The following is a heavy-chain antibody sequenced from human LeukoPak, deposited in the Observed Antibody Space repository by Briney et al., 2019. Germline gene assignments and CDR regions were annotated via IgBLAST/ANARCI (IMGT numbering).Heavy chain of an antibody. J-gene: IGHJ4*02. CDR1: VYSFTDYY. V-gene: IGHV1-2*06. D-gene: IGHD3-10*01. Sequence: ASVKVSCKASVYSFTDYYMHWVRQAPGQGLEWMGRICPRSGDTSYAQQFQGRVSMTRETSINTGDMDLSGLRSDDTAVFYCARGPEIHGGSDTKLDDYSGEGAL. CDR3: ARGPEIHGGSDTKLDDY. CDR2: ICPRSGDT.